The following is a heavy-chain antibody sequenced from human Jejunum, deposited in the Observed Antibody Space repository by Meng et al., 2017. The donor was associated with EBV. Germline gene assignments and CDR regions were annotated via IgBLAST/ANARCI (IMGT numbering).Heavy chain of an antibody. CDR2: ISSSGTTI. CDR1: GFNFSDHY. CDR3: ARGAVLSLRSQFDP. Sequence: GQVLGSGGGLVGPGGSLRLSCAASGFNFSDHYMSWFRQAPGRGLEWVSYISSSGTTIFYADSVQGRFTISRDNAKNSVFLQMRSLTVEDTAVYYCARGAVLSLRSQFDPWGQGTLVTVSS. V-gene: IGHV3-11*01. J-gene: IGHJ5*02. D-gene: IGHD4-17*01.